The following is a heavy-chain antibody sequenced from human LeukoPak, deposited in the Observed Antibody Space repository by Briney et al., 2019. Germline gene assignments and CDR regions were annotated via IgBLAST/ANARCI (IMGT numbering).Heavy chain of an antibody. Sequence: SETLSLTCTVSGGSISSYYWSWIRQPPGKGLEWIGYIYYGGSTNYNPSLKSRVTISVDTSKIQFSLKLSSVTAADTAVYYCARLYTCESYWYFDLWGRGTLVTVSS. CDR1: GGSISSYY. CDR2: IYYGGST. CDR3: ARLYTCESYWYFDL. J-gene: IGHJ2*01. V-gene: IGHV4-59*08. D-gene: IGHD3-16*01.